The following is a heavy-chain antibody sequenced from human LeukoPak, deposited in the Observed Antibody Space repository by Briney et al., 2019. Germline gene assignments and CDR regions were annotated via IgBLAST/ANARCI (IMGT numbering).Heavy chain of an antibody. CDR1: GASVSGASFY. J-gene: IGHJ4*02. CDR3: ARYYDSSGYWSTPHFDY. CDR2: IQYSGST. D-gene: IGHD3-22*01. Sequence: SETLSLTCTVSGASVSGASFYWNWIRQPPGKGLQYIGYIQYSGSTNYNPSLKSRVTISVDTSKNQFSLKLRSVTAADTAVYYCARYYDSSGYWSTPHFDYWGQGTLVTVSS. V-gene: IGHV4-61*01.